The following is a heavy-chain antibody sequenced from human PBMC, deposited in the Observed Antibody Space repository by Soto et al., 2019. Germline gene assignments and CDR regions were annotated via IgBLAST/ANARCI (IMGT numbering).Heavy chain of an antibody. J-gene: IGHJ4*02. Sequence: QPGGSLRLSCAASGFIFSNYWMSWVRQAPGKGLEWVANINQGGSEIYYVDSAKGRFTISRDNTKNSLYLHMDSLRADDTAVYYCARDLQGPRVYTNYDWGQGTQVTVSS. V-gene: IGHV3-7*01. CDR1: GFIFSNYW. CDR3: ARDLQGPRVYTNYD. CDR2: INQGGSEI. D-gene: IGHD4-4*01.